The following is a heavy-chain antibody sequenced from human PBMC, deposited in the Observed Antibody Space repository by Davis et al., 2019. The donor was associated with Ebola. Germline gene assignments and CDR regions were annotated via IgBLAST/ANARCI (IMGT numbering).Heavy chain of an antibody. J-gene: IGHJ4*02. CDR1: GYTFSSFG. Sequence: ASVKVSCKASGYTFSSFGFSWVRQATGQGLEWMGWITPNSGYTGSAQKFQGRVTMTRNTSINTAYMELSGLTSEDTALYFCARGQIGYSGRFRFDSWGQGTLVTVSS. D-gene: IGHD5-12*01. CDR3: ARGQIGYSGRFRFDS. CDR2: ITPNSGYT. V-gene: IGHV1-8*01.